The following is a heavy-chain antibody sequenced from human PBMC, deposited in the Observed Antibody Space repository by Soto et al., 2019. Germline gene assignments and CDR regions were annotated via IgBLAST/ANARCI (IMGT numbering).Heavy chain of an antibody. Sequence: EVQLVESGGGLVQPGGSLRLACAASGFTFSTYNMKWVRQAPGKGLEWVSYISSSSGTIYYADSVKGRFTISRDNAKNSLYQQMNSLRDEDTAVYYCAKDFPAHACDSWGHGTKVTVSS. V-gene: IGHV3-48*02. CDR3: AKDFPAHACDS. CDR2: ISSSSGTI. CDR1: GFTFSTYN. J-gene: IGHJ3*02.